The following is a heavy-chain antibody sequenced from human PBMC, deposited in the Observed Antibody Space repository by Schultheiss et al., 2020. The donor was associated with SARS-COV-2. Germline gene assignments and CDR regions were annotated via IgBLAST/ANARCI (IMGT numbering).Heavy chain of an antibody. CDR2: IYYSGST. CDR3: AGSGDYLGWFDP. V-gene: IGHV4-31*11. Sequence: SETLSLTCAVSGGSISSGGYYWSWIRQPPGKGLEWIGYIYYSGSTYYNPSLKSRVTISVDTSKNQFSLKLSSVTAADTAVYYCAGSGDYLGWFDPWGQGTLVTVS. J-gene: IGHJ5*02. D-gene: IGHD4-17*01. CDR1: GGSISSGGYY.